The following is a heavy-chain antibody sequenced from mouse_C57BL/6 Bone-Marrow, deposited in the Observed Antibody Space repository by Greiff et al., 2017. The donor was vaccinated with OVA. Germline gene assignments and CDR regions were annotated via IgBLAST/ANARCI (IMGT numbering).Heavy chain of an antibody. CDR1: GFTFSSYG. CDR2: ISSGGSYT. D-gene: IGHD1-3*01. Sequence: EVKLVESGGDLVKPGGSLKLSCAASGFTFSSYGMSWVRQTPDKRLEWVATISSGGSYTYYPDSVKGRFTISRDNAKNTLYLQMSSLKSEDTAMYYCASLSGYFDYWGQGTTLTVAS. CDR3: ASLSGYFDY. V-gene: IGHV5-6*02. J-gene: IGHJ2*01.